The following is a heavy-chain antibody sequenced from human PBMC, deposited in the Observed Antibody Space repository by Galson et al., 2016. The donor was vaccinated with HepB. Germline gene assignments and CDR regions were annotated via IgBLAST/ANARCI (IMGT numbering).Heavy chain of an antibody. J-gene: IGHJ4*02. CDR3: ARAVIAVAGFDVDC. CDR1: GFSLSTSGVA. V-gene: IGHV2-5*02. CDR2: IYWDDDK. D-gene: IGHD6-19*01. Sequence: PALVKPTQTLTLTCTFSGFSLSTSGVAAGWIRQPQGKALEWLAVIYWDDDKRYSPFLRSRLTITKDTSKNQVVLTMTNMDPLDTATYYCARAVIAVAGFDVDCWGQGTLVTVSS.